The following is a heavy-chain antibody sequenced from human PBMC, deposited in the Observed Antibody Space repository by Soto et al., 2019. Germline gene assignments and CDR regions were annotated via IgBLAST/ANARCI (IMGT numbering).Heavy chain of an antibody. J-gene: IGHJ4*02. V-gene: IGHV4-59*01. CDR1: GGSINDFY. D-gene: IGHD6-6*01. CDR3: ARVGGVAARTFDY. Sequence: SETLSLTCTVSGGSINDFYWSWIRQPPGKGLEWIGYIHYSGSTDYSPSLKGRVTISVDTSKNQFSLKLRSVTAADTAVYYCARVGGVAARTFDYWGQGTLVTVSS. CDR2: IHYSGST.